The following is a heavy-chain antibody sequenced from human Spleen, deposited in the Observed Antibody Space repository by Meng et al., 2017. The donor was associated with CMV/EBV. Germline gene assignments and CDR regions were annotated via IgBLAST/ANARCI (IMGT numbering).Heavy chain of an antibody. CDR3: AREPLGLELAFDI. CDR1: GGSISSGSYY. Sequence: SETLSLTCSVSGGSISSGSYYWGWIRQPPGKGLEWIGTIYYGGSTYYNPSLESRVTISVDTSKNQFSLKLSSVTAADTAVYYCAREPLGLELAFDIWGQGTMVTVSS. J-gene: IGHJ3*02. D-gene: IGHD1-26*01. CDR2: IYYGGST. V-gene: IGHV4-39*02.